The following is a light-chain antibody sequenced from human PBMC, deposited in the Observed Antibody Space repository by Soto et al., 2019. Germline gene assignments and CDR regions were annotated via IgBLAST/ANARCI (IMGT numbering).Light chain of an antibody. J-gene: IGKJ4*01. Sequence: EIIMTQSPATLSVSPGEGATLSCRTSHSISTNLAWYQHKRGQSPRLLVYGASTRATGVPARFSGSGSGAEFTLSISSLQSEDFAVYYCQQYGSSPITFGGGTKVEIK. CDR3: QQYGSSPIT. CDR1: HSISTN. V-gene: IGKV3-15*01. CDR2: GAS.